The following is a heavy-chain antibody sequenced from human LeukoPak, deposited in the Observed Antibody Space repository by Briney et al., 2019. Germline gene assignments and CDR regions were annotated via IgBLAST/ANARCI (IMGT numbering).Heavy chain of an antibody. CDR2: IYSGGST. Sequence: GGSLRLYCAASGFTVSSNYMSWVRQAPGKGLEWVSVIYSGGSTYYAESVKGRFTISGDNSNNTLYLQMNSLRAEDTAVYYCARGGVPNWFDPWGQGTLVTVSS. V-gene: IGHV3-53*01. J-gene: IGHJ5*02. CDR3: ARGGVPNWFDP. D-gene: IGHD6-6*01. CDR1: GFTVSSNY.